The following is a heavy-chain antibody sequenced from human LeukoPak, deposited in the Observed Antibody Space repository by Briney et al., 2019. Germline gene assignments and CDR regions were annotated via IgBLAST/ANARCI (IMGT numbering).Heavy chain of an antibody. CDR3: ARYGSYLDADF. D-gene: IGHD1-26*01. Sequence: ARGSLRLSCAVSGFTFSNYWMSWVRQAPAKGLEWVAYINQDGSERYYVDSMEGRFTISRDNAEKSLFLQMNNLRVEDTALYYCARYGSYLDADFWGQGTLVTVAS. J-gene: IGHJ3*01. CDR2: INQDGSER. CDR1: GFTFSNYW. V-gene: IGHV3-7*01.